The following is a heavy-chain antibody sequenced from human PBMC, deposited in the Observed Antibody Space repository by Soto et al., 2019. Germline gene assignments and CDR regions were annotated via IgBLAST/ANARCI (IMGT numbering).Heavy chain of an antibody. CDR1: GFTFSSYA. D-gene: IGHD3-10*01. V-gene: IGHV3-30-3*01. CDR3: ARDRRYYGSGRVLDY. Sequence: QVQLVESGGGVVQPGRSLRLSCAASGFTFSSYATHWVRQAPGKGLEWVAVISYDGSNKYYADSVKGRFTISRDNSKNTLYLQMNSLRAEDTAVYYCARDRRYYGSGRVLDYWGQGTLVTVSS. CDR2: ISYDGSNK. J-gene: IGHJ4*02.